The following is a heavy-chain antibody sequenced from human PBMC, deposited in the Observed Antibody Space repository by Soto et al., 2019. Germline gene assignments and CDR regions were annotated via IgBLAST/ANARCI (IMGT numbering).Heavy chain of an antibody. V-gene: IGHV4-31*01. CDR2: IYYSGTT. Sequence: TLSLTCTVSGGSVSSGGYYWSWIRQHPGTGLEWIGYIYYSGTTYSNPSLKSLASISLDTPKNEFSLKLTSVTAADTAVYYCARRALPQCNNGGCYQDGFWGYWGQGALVTVSS. CDR3: ARRALPQCNNGGCYQDGFWGY. D-gene: IGHD2-21*02. CDR1: GGSVSSGGYY. J-gene: IGHJ4*02.